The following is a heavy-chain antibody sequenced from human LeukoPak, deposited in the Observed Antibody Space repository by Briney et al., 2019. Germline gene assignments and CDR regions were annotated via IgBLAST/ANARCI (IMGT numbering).Heavy chain of an antibody. CDR3: AREVLLWFGAGRQGALDY. CDR2: INPNSGGT. V-gene: IGHV1-2*02. J-gene: IGHJ4*02. D-gene: IGHD3-10*01. Sequence: ASVKVYCKASGYTFTGYYMHWVRQAPGQGLEWMGWINPNSGGTNYAQKFQGRVTMTRDTSISTAYMELSRLRSDDTAVYYCAREVLLWFGAGRQGALDYWGQGTLVTVSS. CDR1: GYTFTGYY.